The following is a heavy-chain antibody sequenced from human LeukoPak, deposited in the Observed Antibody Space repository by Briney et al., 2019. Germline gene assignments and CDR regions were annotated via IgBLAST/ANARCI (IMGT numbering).Heavy chain of an antibody. CDR3: AREGARWEPSFSAFDI. J-gene: IGHJ3*02. V-gene: IGHV4-59*11. Sequence: PSETLSLTCTVSGGSISSHYWSWIRQPPGKGLEWIGYIYYSGSTSYNPSLKSRVTISVDTSKNQFSLKLSSVTAADTAVYYCAREGARWEPSFSAFDIWGQGTMVTVSS. CDR1: GGSISSHY. D-gene: IGHD1-26*01. CDR2: IYYSGST.